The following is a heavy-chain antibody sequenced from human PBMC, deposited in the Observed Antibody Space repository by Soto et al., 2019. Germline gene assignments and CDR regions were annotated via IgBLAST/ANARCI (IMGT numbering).Heavy chain of an antibody. V-gene: IGHV4-59*01. CDR2: IYYSGST. CDR1: GGSISSYY. D-gene: IGHD6-13*01. CDR3: AREASSSWYHYFDY. J-gene: IGHJ4*02. Sequence: PSETLSLTCTVSGGSISSYYWSWIRQPPGKGLEWIGYIYYSGSTNYNPSLKSRVTISVDTSKNQFSLKLSSVTAADTAVYYCAREASSSWYHYFDYWGQGTLVTVSS.